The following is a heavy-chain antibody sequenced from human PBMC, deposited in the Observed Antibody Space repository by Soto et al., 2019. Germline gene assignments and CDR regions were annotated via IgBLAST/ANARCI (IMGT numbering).Heavy chain of an antibody. CDR2: ISSSSSTT. CDR3: AKSLAYCGGDCYLGDYYGMDV. Sequence: GGSLRLSCAASGFTFSSYSMNWVRQAPGKGLEWVSYISSSSSTTYYADSVKGRFTISRDNSKNTLYLQMNSLRAEDTAVYYCAKSLAYCGGDCYLGDYYGMDVWGQGTTVTVSS. CDR1: GFTFSSYS. D-gene: IGHD2-21*02. J-gene: IGHJ6*02. V-gene: IGHV3-48*01.